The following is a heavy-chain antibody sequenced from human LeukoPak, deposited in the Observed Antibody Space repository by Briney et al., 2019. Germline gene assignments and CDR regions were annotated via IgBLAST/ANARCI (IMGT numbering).Heavy chain of an antibody. CDR3: ASGQGWHFDL. J-gene: IGHJ2*01. CDR2: IKPDGREK. CDR1: GFTISTYW. Sequence: GGSLRLSCAASGFTISTYWMIWVRHAPGKGLECVANIKPDGREKNYVDSVKGRFTVSRDNSRNSLFLQMNNLRAEDTGVYYCASGQGWHFDLWGRGTLVTVSS. V-gene: IGHV3-7*01.